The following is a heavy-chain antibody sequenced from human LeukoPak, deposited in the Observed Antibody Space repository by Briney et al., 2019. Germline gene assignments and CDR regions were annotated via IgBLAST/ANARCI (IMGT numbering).Heavy chain of an antibody. J-gene: IGHJ5*02. CDR3: AKVGLTFEDWFDP. CDR1: GFTFSSYA. V-gene: IGHV3-23*01. CDR2: ISGSGGTT. Sequence: PGGSLRLSCAASGFTFSSYAMTWARQAPGKGLEWVSGISGSGGTTYYADSVKGRFTISRDNSKNTLYLQMNSLRAEDTAVYYCAKVGLTFEDWFDPWGQGTLVTVSS. D-gene: IGHD2/OR15-2a*01.